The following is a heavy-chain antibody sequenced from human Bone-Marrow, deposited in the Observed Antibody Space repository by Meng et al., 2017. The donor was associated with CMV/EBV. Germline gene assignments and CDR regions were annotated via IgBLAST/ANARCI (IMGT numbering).Heavy chain of an antibody. Sequence: ASVKVSCKASGYTFTGYYINWVRQAPGQGLEWMGWINPNSGGTNYAQKFQGRVTMTRDTSISTAYMELSRLRSDDTAVYYCARDPRYCSSTSCDPNWFDPWGQGTLVTVSS. CDR2: INPNSGGT. V-gene: IGHV1-2*02. J-gene: IGHJ5*02. CDR1: GYTFTGYY. CDR3: ARDPRYCSSTSCDPNWFDP. D-gene: IGHD2-2*01.